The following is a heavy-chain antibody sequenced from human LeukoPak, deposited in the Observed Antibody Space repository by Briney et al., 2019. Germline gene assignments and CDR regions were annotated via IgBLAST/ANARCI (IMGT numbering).Heavy chain of an antibody. CDR2: IYYSGST. D-gene: IGHD3-22*01. Sequence: SETLSLTCTVSDDAIRTNTYYWGWIRQPPGKGLEWIGSIYYSGSTYYNVYLKSRVTISLDTSKKQFSLKLRSVTAADTAVYYCARLSPFGYYDSSGYPFDYWGPGTLVIVST. V-gene: IGHV4-39*01. CDR1: DDAIRTNTYY. CDR3: ARLSPFGYYDSSGYPFDY. J-gene: IGHJ4*02.